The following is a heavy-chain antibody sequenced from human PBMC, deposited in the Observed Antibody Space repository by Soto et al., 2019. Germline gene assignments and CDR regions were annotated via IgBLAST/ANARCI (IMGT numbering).Heavy chain of an antibody. V-gene: IGHV4-59*01. D-gene: IGHD6-13*01. CDR1: GGSISSYY. CDR3: ARATFVHSSSRWYYFDC. CDR2: IYYSGST. J-gene: IGHJ4*02. Sequence: SETLSLTCTVSGGSISSYYWSWIRQPPGKGLEWIGNIYYSGSTNYNPSLKSRVTISVDTSKNQFSLKLSSVTAADTAVYYCARATFVHSSSRWYYFDCWGQGTLVTVSS.